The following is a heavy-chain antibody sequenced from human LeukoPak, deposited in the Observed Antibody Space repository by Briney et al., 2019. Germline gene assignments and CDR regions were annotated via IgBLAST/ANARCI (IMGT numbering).Heavy chain of an antibody. CDR2: IYYSGST. Sequence: SETLSLTCTVSGGSISSHYWSWIRQPPGKGLEWIGYIYYSGSTNYNPSLKSRVTISVDTSKDQFSLKLSSVTAADTAVYYCAREYCTTTCYFDYWGQGMLVTVSS. CDR3: AREYCTTTCYFDY. V-gene: IGHV4-59*11. D-gene: IGHD2-8*01. J-gene: IGHJ4*02. CDR1: GGSISSHY.